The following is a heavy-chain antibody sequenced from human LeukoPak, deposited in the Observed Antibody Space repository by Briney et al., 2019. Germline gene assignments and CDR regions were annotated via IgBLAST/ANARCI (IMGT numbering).Heavy chain of an antibody. D-gene: IGHD6-19*01. Sequence: GASVKVSCKASGYTFTSYGISWVRQAPGQGLEWMGWINPNSGGTNYAQKFQGRVTMTRDTSISAAYMELSRLRSDDTAVYYCARELYSSGWYPTLGYWGQGTLVTVSS. CDR3: ARELYSSGWYPTLGY. CDR2: INPNSGGT. V-gene: IGHV1-2*02. J-gene: IGHJ4*02. CDR1: GYTFTSYG.